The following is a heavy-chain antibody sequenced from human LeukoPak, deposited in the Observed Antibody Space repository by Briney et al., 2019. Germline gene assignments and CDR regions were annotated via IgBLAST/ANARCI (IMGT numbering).Heavy chain of an antibody. CDR1: GFTVSSNY. CDR2: IYSGGNT. J-gene: IGHJ4*02. V-gene: IGHV3-53*01. CDR3: ARGLGHCTSTTCLLTFDY. D-gene: IGHD2-2*01. Sequence: PGGSLRLSCAASGFTVSSNYMTWVRQAPGKGLEWVSLIYSGGNTYYVDSVKGRFTISRDHSENTLYLQMNSLRVEDTAVYYCARGLGHCTSTTCLLTFDYWGQGNLVTVSS.